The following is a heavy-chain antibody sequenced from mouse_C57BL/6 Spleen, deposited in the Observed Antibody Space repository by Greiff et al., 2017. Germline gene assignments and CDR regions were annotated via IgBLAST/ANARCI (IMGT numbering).Heavy chain of an antibody. CDR2: IHPNSGST. CDR1: GYTFTSYW. V-gene: IGHV1-64*01. Sequence: QVQLQQPGAELVKPGASVKLSCKASGYTFTSYWMHWVKQRPGQGLEWIGMIHPNSGSTNYNEKFKSKATLTVDKSSSTAYMQLSSLTSEDSAVYYCARRGDGVYYAMDYWGQGTSGTVSS. CDR3: ARRGDGVYYAMDY. D-gene: IGHD1-2*01. J-gene: IGHJ4*01.